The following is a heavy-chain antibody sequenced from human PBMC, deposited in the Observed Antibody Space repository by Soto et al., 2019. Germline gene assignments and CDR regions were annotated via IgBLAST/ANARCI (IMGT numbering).Heavy chain of an antibody. CDR1: GYTFTSYY. V-gene: IGHV1-46*03. Sequence: ASVKVSCKSSGYTFTSYYMHCVRQAPGQGLEWMGIINPSGGSTSYAQKFQGRVTMTRDTSTSTVYMELSSLRSEDTAVYYCARDRSSGTVTTAQYYFDYWGQGTLVTVSS. CDR3: ARDRSSGTVTTAQYYFDY. CDR2: INPSGGST. J-gene: IGHJ4*02. D-gene: IGHD4-4*01.